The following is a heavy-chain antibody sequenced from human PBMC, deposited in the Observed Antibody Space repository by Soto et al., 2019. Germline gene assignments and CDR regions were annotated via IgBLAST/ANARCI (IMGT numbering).Heavy chain of an antibody. CDR3: AKAEEVATIDFDY. J-gene: IGHJ4*02. D-gene: IGHD5-12*01. CDR2: ISWNSGSI. CDR1: GFTFDDYA. V-gene: IGHV3-9*01. Sequence: GGSLRLSCAASGFTFDDYAMHWVRQAPGKGLEWVSGISWNSGSIGYADSVKGRFTISRDNAKNSLYLQMNSLRAEDTALYYCAKAEEVATIDFDYWGQGTLVTVSS.